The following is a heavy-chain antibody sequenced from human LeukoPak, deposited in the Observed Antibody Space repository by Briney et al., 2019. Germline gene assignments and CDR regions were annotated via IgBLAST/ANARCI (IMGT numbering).Heavy chain of an antibody. CDR3: ARDGGPWSLHYFDY. CDR1: GFTFSDYY. D-gene: IGHD3-16*01. V-gene: IGHV3-33*08. J-gene: IGHJ4*02. CDR2: IWYDGSNK. Sequence: GGSLRLSCAASGFTFSDYYMSWIRQAPGKGLEWVAVIWYDGSNKYYADSVKGRFTISRDNSKNTLYLQMNSLRAEDTAVYYCARDGGPWSLHYFDYWGQGTLVTVSS.